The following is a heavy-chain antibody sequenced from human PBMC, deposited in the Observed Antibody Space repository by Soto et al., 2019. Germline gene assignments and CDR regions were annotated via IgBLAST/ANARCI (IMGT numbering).Heavy chain of an antibody. CDR2: IYHSGST. CDR3: ASLEYYYGMDV. CDR1: GGSISSSNW. Sequence: SETLSLTCAVSGGSISSSNWWSWVRQPPGKGLEWIGEIYHSGSTNYNPSLKSRVTISVDKSKNQFSLKLSSETAADTAVYYCASLEYYYGMDVWGQGTTVTVSS. J-gene: IGHJ6*02. V-gene: IGHV4-4*02.